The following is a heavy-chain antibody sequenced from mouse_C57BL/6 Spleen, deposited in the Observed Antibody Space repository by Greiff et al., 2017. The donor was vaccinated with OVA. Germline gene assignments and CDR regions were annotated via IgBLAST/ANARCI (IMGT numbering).Heavy chain of an antibody. V-gene: IGHV5-17*01. CDR2: ISSGSSTI. CDR3: TRGGATGEFAY. J-gene: IGHJ3*01. Sequence: DVMLVESGGGLVKPGGSLKLSCAASGFTFSDYGMNWVRQAPEKGLEWVAYISSGSSTIYYADTVKGRFTISRDNAKNTLFLQMTSLRSEDTAMYYCTRGGATGEFAYWGQGTLVTVSA. D-gene: IGHD3-1*01. CDR1: GFTFSDYG.